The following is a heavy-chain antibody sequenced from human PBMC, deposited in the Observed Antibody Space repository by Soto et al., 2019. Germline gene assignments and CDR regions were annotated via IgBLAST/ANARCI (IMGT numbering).Heavy chain of an antibody. J-gene: IGHJ3*01. CDR2: IAPIFDFS. CDR3: ATGALGGSQKLVRDAFDF. Sequence: QVQLVQSGAEVKKPGSSMRVSCKASGGTFDSYTISWVRHAPGQGLEWVGKIAPIFDFSRYAPKFKGRVTITADKSTSTAYMDLSGLTSEDTAVYYCATGALGGSQKLVRDAFDFWGQGTKVTVSS. D-gene: IGHD3-16*01. CDR1: GGTFDSYT. V-gene: IGHV1-69*02.